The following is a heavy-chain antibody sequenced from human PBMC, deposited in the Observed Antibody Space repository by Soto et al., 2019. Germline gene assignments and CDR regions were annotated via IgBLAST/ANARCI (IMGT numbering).Heavy chain of an antibody. D-gene: IGHD2-2*01. CDR1: GFTCSSYA. CDR2: ISGSGGST. CDR3: AKMLGPAAQSGY. J-gene: IGHJ4*02. Sequence: EVQLLESGGGLVQPGGSLRLSCAASGFTCSSYAMSWVRQAPGKGLEWVSAISGSGGSTYYADSVKGRFTISRDNSKNTLYLQMNSLRAEDTAAYYCAKMLGPAAQSGYWGQGTLVTVSS. V-gene: IGHV3-23*01.